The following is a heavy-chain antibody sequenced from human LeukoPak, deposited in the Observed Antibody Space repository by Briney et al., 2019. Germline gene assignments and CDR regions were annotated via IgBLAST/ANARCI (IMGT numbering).Heavy chain of an antibody. J-gene: IGHJ4*02. V-gene: IGHV3-23*01. CDR3: AKSLIPPISGSYPTGFDY. CDR1: GFTFSSYA. CDR2: ITNRGGTT. D-gene: IGHD1-26*01. Sequence: GGSLRLSCAASGFTFSSYAMSWVRQAPGKGLEWVSAITNRGGTTYYADSVKGRFTISRDNSKNTLYLQMNSLRAEDTAVYYCAKSLIPPISGSYPTGFDYWGQGTLVTVSS.